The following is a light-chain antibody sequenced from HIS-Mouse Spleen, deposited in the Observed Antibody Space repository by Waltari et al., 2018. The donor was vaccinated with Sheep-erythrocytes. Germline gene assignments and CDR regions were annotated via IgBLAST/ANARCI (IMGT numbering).Light chain of an antibody. CDR1: QGISSY. J-gene: IGKJ2*01. Sequence: AIRMTQSPSSFSASTGDRVTITCRASQGISSYLAWYQQKPGKAPKLLIYAASTLQSGVPSRFSCSVSGTDFTLTISCLQSEDFATYYCQQYNSYSYTFGQGTKLEIK. V-gene: IGKV1-8*01. CDR3: QQYNSYSYT. CDR2: AAS.